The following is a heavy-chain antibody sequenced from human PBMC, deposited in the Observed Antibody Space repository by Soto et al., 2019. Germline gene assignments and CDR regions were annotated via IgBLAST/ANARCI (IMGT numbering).Heavy chain of an antibody. V-gene: IGHV4-59*02. J-gene: IGHJ4*01. CDR3: AMGYSDTGGDR. Sequence: SETLSLTCSVSGGSVNTHYWSWIRQPPGKGLEWIGYIRNAESTNYNPSLQSRVTIAVDTSKNQFSLKLTSVTTADTAVYFCAMGYSDTGGDRWCQGTLVTLSS. CDR2: IRNAEST. D-gene: IGHD2-2*02. CDR1: GGSVNTHY.